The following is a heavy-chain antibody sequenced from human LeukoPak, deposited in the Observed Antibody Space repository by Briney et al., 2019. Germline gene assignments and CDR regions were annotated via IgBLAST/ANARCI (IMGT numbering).Heavy chain of an antibody. J-gene: IGHJ5*02. CDR3: ARLRESYYLGTGSVPGWFDP. CDR1: GYTFTSYG. Sequence: ASVKVSCKASGYTFTSYGISWVRQAPGQGLEWMGCISAYNGNTNYAQKLQGRVTMTTDTSTSTAYMELRSLRSDDTAVYYCARLRESYYLGTGSVPGWFDPWGQGTLVTVSS. D-gene: IGHD1-26*01. V-gene: IGHV1-18*01. CDR2: ISAYNGNT.